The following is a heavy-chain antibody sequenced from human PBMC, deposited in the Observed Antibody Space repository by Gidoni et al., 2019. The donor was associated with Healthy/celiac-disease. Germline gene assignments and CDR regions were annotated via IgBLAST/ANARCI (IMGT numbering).Heavy chain of an antibody. CDR2: ISGSGGST. CDR1: GFTFSSYA. CDR3: AKGRSSSSSWYWFDP. V-gene: IGHV3-23*01. Sequence: EVQLLESGGGLVQAGGSLRLSCAASGFTFSSYAMSRVRQAPGKGLEWVSAISGSGGSTYYADSVEGRFTISRDNSKNTLYLQMNRLRAEDTAVYYCAKGRSSSSSWYWFDPWGQGTLVTVSS. J-gene: IGHJ5*02. D-gene: IGHD6-13*01.